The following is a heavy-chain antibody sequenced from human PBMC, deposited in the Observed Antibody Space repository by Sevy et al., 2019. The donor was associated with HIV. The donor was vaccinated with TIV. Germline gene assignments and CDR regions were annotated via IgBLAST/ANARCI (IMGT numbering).Heavy chain of an antibody. Sequence: SETLSLTCTVSGGSISSYYWSWIRQPPGKGLEWIGYIYYSGSTNYNPSLKSRVTISVDTSKNQFSLKLSSVTAADTAVYYCARDGARDSYGTNYYYYMDVWGKGTTVTVSS. CDR1: GGSISSYY. J-gene: IGHJ6*03. CDR2: IYYSGST. V-gene: IGHV4-59*01. D-gene: IGHD5-18*01. CDR3: ARDGARDSYGTNYYYYMDV.